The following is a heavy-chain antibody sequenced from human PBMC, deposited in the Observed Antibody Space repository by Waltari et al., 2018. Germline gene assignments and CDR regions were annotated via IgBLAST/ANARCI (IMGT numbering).Heavy chain of an antibody. D-gene: IGHD6-13*01. J-gene: IGHJ6*02. Sequence: EVQLVESGGVLVKPGGSLRLACAASAFPFNPYTMNGVRQAPGKGLEWVSSISSTSSDIYYADSVKGRFTISRDNAKSSLYLQLNSLRAEDTAVYYCAGGYSSYYGMDVWGQGTTVTVSS. CDR3: AGGYSSYYGMDV. V-gene: IGHV3-21*02. CDR2: ISSTSSDI. CDR1: AFPFNPYT.